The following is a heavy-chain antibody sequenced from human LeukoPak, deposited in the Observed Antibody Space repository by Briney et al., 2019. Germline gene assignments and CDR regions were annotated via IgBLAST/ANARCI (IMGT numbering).Heavy chain of an antibody. D-gene: IGHD5-12*01. Sequence: GAPVKVSCKASGYTFTGYYMHWVRQAPGQGLEWMAWINPDSGDSYSAPKFQGRVTMTRDTSISTASMEVSWLTSDDTAVYYCATGVATAFTYWGQGTLVTVSS. V-gene: IGHV1-2*02. CDR1: GYTFTGYY. CDR2: INPDSGDS. CDR3: ATGVATAFTY. J-gene: IGHJ4*02.